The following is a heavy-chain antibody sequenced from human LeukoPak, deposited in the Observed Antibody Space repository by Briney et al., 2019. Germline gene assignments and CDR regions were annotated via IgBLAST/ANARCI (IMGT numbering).Heavy chain of an antibody. CDR2: MNPGGGST. D-gene: IGHD6-19*01. CDR3: ATATGWYRF. V-gene: IGHV1-46*01. J-gene: IGHJ4*02. Sequence: GASVKVSCKASGYTFTNYYMHWVRQTPGQGLEWMAIMNPGGGSTTYAQKFQGRVTMTEDTSTDTAYMELSSLRSEDTAVYYCATATGWYRFWGQGTLVTVSS. CDR1: GYTFTNYY.